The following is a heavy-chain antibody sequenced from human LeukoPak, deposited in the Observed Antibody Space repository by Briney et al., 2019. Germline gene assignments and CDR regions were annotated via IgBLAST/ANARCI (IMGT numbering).Heavy chain of an antibody. CDR3: ARDILGGYSYGLWFDP. CDR2: INPNSGGT. D-gene: IGHD5-18*01. Sequence: ASVKVSCKASGYTFTGYYMHWVRQAPGQGLEWMGWINPNSGGTNYAQKFQGRVTMTRDTSISTAYMELSRLRSDDTAVYYCARDILGGYSYGLWFDPWGQGTLVTVSS. J-gene: IGHJ5*02. V-gene: IGHV1-2*02. CDR1: GYTFTGYY.